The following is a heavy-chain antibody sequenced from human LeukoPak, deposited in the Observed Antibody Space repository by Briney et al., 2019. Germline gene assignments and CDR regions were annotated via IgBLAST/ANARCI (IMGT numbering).Heavy chain of an antibody. CDR1: GGSISSYY. CDR2: VYYSGST. D-gene: IGHD2-21*02. CDR3: ARYYCAGVCYYFQH. V-gene: IGHV4-59*01. Sequence: SETLSLTCTVAGGSISSYYWSWIRQPPGKGLEWIGYVYYSGSTNYNPSLKSRVTISVDTSKNQFSLKLSSVTAADTAVYDCARYYCAGVCYYFQHWGQGTLVTVSS. J-gene: IGHJ1*01.